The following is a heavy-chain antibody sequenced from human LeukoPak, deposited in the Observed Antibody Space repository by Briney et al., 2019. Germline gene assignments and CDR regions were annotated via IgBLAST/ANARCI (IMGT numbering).Heavy chain of an antibody. J-gene: IGHJ4*02. V-gene: IGHV3-48*01. CDR3: ARDGYVWGSYRAVDY. CDR2: ISSSGSTI. CDR1: GFTFSSYN. Sequence: PGGSLRLSCAASGFTFSSYNMNWVRQAPGKGLEWVSYISSSGSTIYYADSVKGRFTISRDNSKNTLYLQMNSLRAEDTAVYYCARDGYVWGSYRAVDYWGQGTLVTVSS. D-gene: IGHD3-16*02.